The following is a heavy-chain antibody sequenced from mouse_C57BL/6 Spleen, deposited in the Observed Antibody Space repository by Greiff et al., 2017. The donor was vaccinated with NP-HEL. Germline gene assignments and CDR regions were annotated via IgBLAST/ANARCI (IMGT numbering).Heavy chain of an antibody. J-gene: IGHJ4*01. CDR2: IWRGGST. CDR1: GFSLTSYG. D-gene: IGHD2-1*01. CDR3: AKNKDGNRYAMDY. V-gene: IGHV2-5*01. Sequence: VQLQQSGPGLVQPSQSLSITCTVSGFSLTSYGVHWVRQSPGKGLEWLGVIWRGGSTDYNAAFMSRLSITKDNSKSQVFFKMNSLQADDTAIYYCAKNKDGNRYAMDYWGQGTSVTVSS.